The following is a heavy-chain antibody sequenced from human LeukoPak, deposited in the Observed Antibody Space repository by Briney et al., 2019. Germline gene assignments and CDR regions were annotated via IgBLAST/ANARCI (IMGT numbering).Heavy chain of an antibody. Sequence: ASVKVSCKASGYTFTGYYMHWVRQAPGQGLEWMGWISAYNGNTNYAQKLQGRVTMTTDTSTSTAYMELRSLRSDDTAVYYCARDNDILGNFDYWGQGTLVTVSS. CDR3: ARDNDILGNFDY. CDR2: ISAYNGNT. D-gene: IGHD3-9*01. V-gene: IGHV1-18*04. J-gene: IGHJ4*02. CDR1: GYTFTGYY.